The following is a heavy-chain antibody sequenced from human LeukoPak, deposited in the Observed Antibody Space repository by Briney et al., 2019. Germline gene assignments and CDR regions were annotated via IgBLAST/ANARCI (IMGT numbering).Heavy chain of an antibody. D-gene: IGHD2-2*01. V-gene: IGHV3-15*01. CDR2: IKSKTDGGTT. J-gene: IGHJ4*02. Sequence: GGSLRPSCAASGFTFSNAWMSWVRQAPGKGLEWVGRIKSKTDGGTTDYAAPVKGRFTISRDDSKNTLYPQMNSLKTEDTAVYYCTTEGYCSSTSCYRDYWGQGTLVTVSS. CDR1: GFTFSNAW. CDR3: TTEGYCSSTSCYRDY.